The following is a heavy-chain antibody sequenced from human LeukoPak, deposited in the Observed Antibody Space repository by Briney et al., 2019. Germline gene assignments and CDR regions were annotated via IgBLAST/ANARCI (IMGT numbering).Heavy chain of an antibody. CDR1: GYTFTSYY. D-gene: IGHD3-22*01. V-gene: IGHV1-69*13. J-gene: IGHJ4*02. CDR3: ARGWDHDSDGRPTAYVY. Sequence: VASVKVSCKASGYTFTSYYIHWVRQAPGHGLEWMGGFIPIFGTANYAQKFQGRVTITADESTSTAYMELSSLRSEDTAVYYCARGWDHDSDGRPTAYVYWGQGTLVTVSS. CDR2: FIPIFGTA.